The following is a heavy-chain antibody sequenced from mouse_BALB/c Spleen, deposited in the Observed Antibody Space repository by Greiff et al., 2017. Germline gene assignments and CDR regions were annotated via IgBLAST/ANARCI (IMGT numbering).Heavy chain of an antibody. CDR1: GFTFSSFG. Sequence: DVKLVESGGGLVQPGGSRKLSCAASGFTFSSFGMHWVRQAPEKGLEWVAYISSGSSTIYYADTVKGRFTISRDNPKNTLFLQMTSLRSEDTAMYYCARDSYYGNPAHYYAMDYWGQGTSVTVSS. CDR2: ISSGSSTI. CDR3: ARDSYYGNPAHYYAMDY. D-gene: IGHD2-10*01. V-gene: IGHV5-17*02. J-gene: IGHJ4*01.